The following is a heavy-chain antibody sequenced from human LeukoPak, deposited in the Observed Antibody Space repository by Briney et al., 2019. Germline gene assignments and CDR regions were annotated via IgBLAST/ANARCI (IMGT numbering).Heavy chain of an antibody. D-gene: IGHD2-2*01. CDR3: TGDHCTSNKCYEEHYYGMDV. J-gene: IGHJ6*02. CDR1: GDTFTDNY. CDR2: INPNSGGT. V-gene: IGHV1-2*02. Sequence: ASVKGSCKASGDTFTDNYMHWVRQAPGQGLEWMGWINPNSGGTGTAQKFQGRVTMTRDSSISTAYMELSRLRSDDTAVYYCTGDHCTSNKCYEEHYYGMDVWGQGTTVTVSS.